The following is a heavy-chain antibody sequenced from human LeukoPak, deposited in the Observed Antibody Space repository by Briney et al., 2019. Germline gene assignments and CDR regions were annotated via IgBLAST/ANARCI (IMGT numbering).Heavy chain of an antibody. CDR2: IDNYGRTT. V-gene: IGHV3-74*01. CDR3: ARDVGGAGSF. D-gene: IGHD3-16*01. CDR1: GYSFSSYW. J-gene: IGHJ4*02. Sequence: GGSLRLSCAASGYSFSSYWMHWVRQVPGKGLVWVSRIDNYGRTTDYADSVKGRFTISRDNVQNTLYLQMNSLNAEDTAVYYCARDVGGAGSFWGQGTLVTISS.